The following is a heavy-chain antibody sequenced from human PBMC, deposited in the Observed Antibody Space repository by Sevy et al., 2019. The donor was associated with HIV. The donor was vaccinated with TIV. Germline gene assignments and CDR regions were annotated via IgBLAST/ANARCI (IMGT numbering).Heavy chain of an antibody. J-gene: IGHJ4*02. CDR1: GLALSDYY. CDR3: ARDPFHFLRGCF. Sequence: GGSLRLSCAASGLALSDYYMAWIRQAPGKGLGWVSYISGGGATIYYADSVKGRFTISRDNAKATLHLQMNSLRVDDTAVYFCARDPFHFLRGCFWGQGTQVTVSS. V-gene: IGHV3-11*01. CDR2: ISGGGATI. D-gene: IGHD3-16*01.